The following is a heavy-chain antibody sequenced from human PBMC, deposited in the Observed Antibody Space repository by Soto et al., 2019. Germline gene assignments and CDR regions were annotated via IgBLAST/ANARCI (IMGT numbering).Heavy chain of an antibody. V-gene: IGHV1-46*01. Sequence: ASVKVSCKASGYTFTSYYMHWVRQAPGQGLGWMGIINPSGGSTSYAQKFQGRVTMTRDTSTSTVYMELSSLRSEDTAVYYCARQGYWSSPSCRTGAKGYLDYWAQGTLVPVCS. CDR1: GYTFTSYY. CDR3: ARQGYWSSPSCRTGAKGYLDY. D-gene: IGHD2-2*01. CDR2: INPSGGST. J-gene: IGHJ4*02.